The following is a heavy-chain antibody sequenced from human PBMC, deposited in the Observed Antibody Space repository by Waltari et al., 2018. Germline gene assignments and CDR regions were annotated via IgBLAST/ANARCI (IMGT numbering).Heavy chain of an antibody. V-gene: IGHV3-21*01. D-gene: IGHD3-10*01. CDR3: ARDPLHYYGSVSLYYFDY. Sequence: EVQLVESGGGLVKPGGSLRLSCAASGFTFSSYSMNWVRQAPGKWLEWVSCITSSSSYIYYTDSVNGRFTIARDNAKNSLYLQMNSLRAEDTAVYYCARDPLHYYGSVSLYYFDYWGQGTLVTVSS. CDR1: GFTFSSYS. J-gene: IGHJ4*02. CDR2: ITSSSSYI.